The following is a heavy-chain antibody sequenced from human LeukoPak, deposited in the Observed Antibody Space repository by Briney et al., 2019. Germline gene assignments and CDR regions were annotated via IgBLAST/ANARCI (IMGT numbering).Heavy chain of an antibody. CDR2: IYYSGST. CDR1: GGSISSSSYY. J-gene: IGHJ4*02. Sequence: SETLSLTCTVSGGSISSSSYYWGWIRQPPGKGLEWIGSIYYSGSTYYNPSLKSRDTISVDTSKNQFSLKLSSVTAADTAVYYCAREGYSYGCMDYWGQGTLVTVSS. CDR3: AREGYSYGCMDY. V-gene: IGHV4-39*07. D-gene: IGHD5-18*01.